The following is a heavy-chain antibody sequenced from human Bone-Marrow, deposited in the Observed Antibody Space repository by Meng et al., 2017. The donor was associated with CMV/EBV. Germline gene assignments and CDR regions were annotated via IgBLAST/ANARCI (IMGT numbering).Heavy chain of an antibody. J-gene: IGHJ6*02. CDR3: ARDHSYDFWSGYYTLVYYYGMDV. Sequence: GGSLRLSCAASGFTFSSYSMNWVRQAPGKGLEWVAVIWYDGSNKYYADSVKGRFTISRDNSKNTLYLQMNSLRAEDTAVYYCARDHSYDFWSGYYTLVYYYGMDVWGQGTTVTVSS. V-gene: IGHV3-33*08. CDR1: GFTFSSYS. D-gene: IGHD3-3*01. CDR2: IWYDGSNK.